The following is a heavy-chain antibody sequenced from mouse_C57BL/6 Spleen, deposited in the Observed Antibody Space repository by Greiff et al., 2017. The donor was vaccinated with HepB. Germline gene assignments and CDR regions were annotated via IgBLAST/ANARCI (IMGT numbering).Heavy chain of an antibody. CDR1: GYSITSGYY. CDR2: ISYDGSN. CDR3: AREHYDPYYYAMDY. Sequence: EVKLMESGPGLVKPSQSLSLTCSVTGYSITSGYYWNWIRQFPGNKLEWMGYISYDGSNNYNPSLKNRISITRDTSKNQFFLKLNSVTTEDTATYYCAREHYDPYYYAMDYWGQGTSVTVSS. D-gene: IGHD2-4*01. J-gene: IGHJ4*01. V-gene: IGHV3-6*01.